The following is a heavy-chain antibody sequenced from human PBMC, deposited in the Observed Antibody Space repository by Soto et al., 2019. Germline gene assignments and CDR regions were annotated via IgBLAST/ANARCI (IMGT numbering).Heavy chain of an antibody. V-gene: IGHV4-59*01. Sequence: QVQLQESGPRLVKPSETLSLTCTVSGGSISSYYWGWIRQPPGKGLEFIGYVYYNGNTNYNPSFKSRVTISIDTSQNQFSLNLKSVGAADTTVYYCARDGSGVDFWDGPSYFDHWGQGTQVTVSS. CDR2: VYYNGNT. CDR1: GGSISSYY. J-gene: IGHJ4*02. CDR3: ARDGSGVDFWDGPSYFDH. D-gene: IGHD3-3*01.